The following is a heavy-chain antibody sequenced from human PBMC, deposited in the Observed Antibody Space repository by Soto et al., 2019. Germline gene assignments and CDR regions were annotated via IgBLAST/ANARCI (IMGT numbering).Heavy chain of an antibody. CDR1: GFTISSYG. Sequence: GGSPRLSCAASGFTISSYGMHWVRQAPGKGLEWVADIWYDGSNKYYADSVKGRFTISRDNTKNTLYLQMNSARAEDKAEYYCASALSDYAIDRICFDPWGQGTLVTVSS. J-gene: IGHJ5*02. D-gene: IGHD4-17*01. CDR3: ASALSDYAIDRICFDP. V-gene: IGHV3-33*01. CDR2: IWYDGSNK.